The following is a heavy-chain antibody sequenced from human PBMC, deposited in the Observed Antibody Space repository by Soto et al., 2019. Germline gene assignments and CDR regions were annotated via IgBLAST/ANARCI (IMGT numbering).Heavy chain of an antibody. Sequence: QVQLKESGPGLLKPSETLSLTCTVSGASVSSASYYWAWLRQPPGRGLEWIGSVYFSGSTSYLPSLKSRVTVSVDTSKNQFSLNLASVTASDSAVYYCARIDGDYGHNWFDPWGQGTLVNVSP. D-gene: IGHD4-17*01. J-gene: IGHJ5*02. CDR3: ARIDGDYGHNWFDP. CDR1: GASVSSASYY. V-gene: IGHV4-61*01. CDR2: VYFSGST.